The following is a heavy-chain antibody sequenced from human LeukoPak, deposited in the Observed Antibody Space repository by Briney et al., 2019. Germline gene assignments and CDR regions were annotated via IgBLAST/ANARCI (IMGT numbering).Heavy chain of an antibody. CDR3: AKFVNYGNYYYYYYIDV. CDR2: ISGSGGST. J-gene: IGHJ6*03. V-gene: IGHV3-23*01. CDR1: GFTFSSYA. D-gene: IGHD3-10*01. Sequence: GSLRLSCAASGFTFSSYAMSWVRQAPGKGLEWVPAISGSGGSTYYADSVKGRFTISRDNSKNTLYLQMNSLRAEDTAVYYCAKFVNYGNYYYYYYIDVWGKGTTVTVSS.